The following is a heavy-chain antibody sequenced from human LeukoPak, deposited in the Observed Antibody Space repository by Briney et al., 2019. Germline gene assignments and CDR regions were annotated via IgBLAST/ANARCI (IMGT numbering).Heavy chain of an antibody. D-gene: IGHD1-1*01. CDR2: IDPSDSYT. J-gene: IGHJ4*02. CDR3: ARLTTGTTSSDY. CDR1: GYSFTSYW. Sequence: GESLKISCKGSGYSFTSYWISWGRQMPGKGLEWMGRIDPSDSYTNYSPSFQGHVTISADKSISTAYLQWSSLKASDTAMYYCARLTTGTTSSDYWGQGTLVTVSS. V-gene: IGHV5-10-1*01.